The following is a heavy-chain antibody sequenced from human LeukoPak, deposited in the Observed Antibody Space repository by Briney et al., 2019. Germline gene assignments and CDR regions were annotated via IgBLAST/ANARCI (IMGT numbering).Heavy chain of an antibody. CDR1: GFTFSSYG. V-gene: IGHV3-30*18. CDR2: ISYDGSNK. D-gene: IGHD3-3*01. CDR3: AKDRLFLVDY. Sequence: PGGSLRLSCAASGFTFSSYGMHWGREAPGKGLEWVVVISYDGSNKYYADSFKGRFTISRDNSKNTLYLQMNSLRAEDTAVYYCAKDRLFLVDYWRQGTLVTVSS. J-gene: IGHJ4*02.